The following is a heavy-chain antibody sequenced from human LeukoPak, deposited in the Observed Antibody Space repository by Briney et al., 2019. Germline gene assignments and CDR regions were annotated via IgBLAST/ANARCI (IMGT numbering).Heavy chain of an antibody. CDR3: AREGDTSGYSMDV. CDR2: ISSGGST. J-gene: IGHJ6*02. D-gene: IGHD2-21*02. CDR1: GFTVSSNY. V-gene: IGHV3-66*01. Sequence: GGSLRLSCAASGFTVSSNYMSWVRQASGKGLQWVSVISSGGSTHYADSAKGRFTISRDNSKNTLYLQINSLTAEDTGVYYCAREGDTSGYSMDVWGQGTTVTVSS.